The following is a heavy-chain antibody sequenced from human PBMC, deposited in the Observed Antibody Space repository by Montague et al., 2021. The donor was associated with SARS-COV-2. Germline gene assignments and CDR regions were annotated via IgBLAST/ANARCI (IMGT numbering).Heavy chain of an antibody. J-gene: IGHJ6*02. D-gene: IGHD5-12*01. CDR2: INHSGVT. CDR1: GGSFRGYY. V-gene: IGHV4-34*01. CDR3: ARWGLRVATTETYYYFGMDV. Sequence: SETLSLTCAVNGGSFRGYYWSWIRQSPGKGLEWIAEINHSGVTNYNPSLKSRVTISVDTSKSQFSLKLSSVTAADTAVYYCARWGLRVATTETYYYFGMDVWGQGTTVTVSS.